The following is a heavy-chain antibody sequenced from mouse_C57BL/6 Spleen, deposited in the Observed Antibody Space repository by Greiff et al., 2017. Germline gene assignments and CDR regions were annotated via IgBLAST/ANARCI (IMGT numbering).Heavy chain of an antibody. Sequence: QVQLQQSGPELVKPGASVKISCKASGYAFSSSWMNWVKQRPGKGLEWIGRTYPGDGDTNYNGKFKGKATLTADKSSSTAYMQLSSLTSADSAVYFCAGATGGFAYWGQGTLVTVSA. CDR2: TYPGDGDT. CDR3: AGATGGFAY. CDR1: GYAFSSSW. D-gene: IGHD1-1*02. J-gene: IGHJ3*01. V-gene: IGHV1-82*01.